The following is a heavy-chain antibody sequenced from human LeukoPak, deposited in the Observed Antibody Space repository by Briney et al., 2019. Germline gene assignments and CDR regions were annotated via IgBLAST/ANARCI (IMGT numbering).Heavy chain of an antibody. CDR2: ISGSGGST. J-gene: IGHJ3*02. CDR3: AKSLNWNLNAFDI. V-gene: IGHV3-23*01. Sequence: GASLRLSCAASGFTFSSYAMSWVRQAPGKGLEWVSAISGSGGSTYYADSVKGRFTISRDNSKNTLYLQMNSLRAEDTAVYYCAKSLNWNLNAFDIWGQGTMVTASS. CDR1: GFTFSSYA. D-gene: IGHD1-1*01.